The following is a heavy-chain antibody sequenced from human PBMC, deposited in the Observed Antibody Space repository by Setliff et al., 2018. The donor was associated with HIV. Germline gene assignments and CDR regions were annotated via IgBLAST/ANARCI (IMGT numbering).Heavy chain of an antibody. CDR3: ARDSGDDYSDYYYYGMDV. D-gene: IGHD4-4*01. V-gene: IGHV1-69*06. CDR1: GGTLSSYA. J-gene: IGHJ6*02. CDR2: IIPISGTA. Sequence: SVKVSCKASGGTLSSYAISWVRQAPGQGLEWMGRIIPISGTANNAQKFQGRVTFTWDTSASTAYMELSSLRSEDTALYYCARDSGDDYSDYYYYGMDVWGQGTTVTVSS.